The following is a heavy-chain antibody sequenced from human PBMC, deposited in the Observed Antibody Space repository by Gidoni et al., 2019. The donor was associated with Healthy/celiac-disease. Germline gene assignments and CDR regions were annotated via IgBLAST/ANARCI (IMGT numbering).Heavy chain of an antibody. V-gene: IGHV1-3*02. CDR1: GYTFTSYA. CDR3: AREYSSSSGGLGY. Sequence: QVHLVQSGAEVKKPGASVTVSCKASGYTFTSYAMHWVRQAPGQRLEWMGWSNAGNGNTKYSQEFQGRVTITRDTSASTAYMELSSLRSEDMAVYYCAREYSSSSGGLGYWGQGTLVTVS. D-gene: IGHD6-6*01. J-gene: IGHJ4*02. CDR2: SNAGNGNT.